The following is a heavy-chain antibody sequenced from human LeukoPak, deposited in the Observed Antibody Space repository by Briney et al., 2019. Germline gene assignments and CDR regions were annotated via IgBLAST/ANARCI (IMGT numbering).Heavy chain of an antibody. J-gene: IGHJ6*02. CDR1: GFTFSSFW. CDR2: IKQDGSEK. V-gene: IGHV3-7*03. Sequence: PGGSLRLSCAASGFTFSSFWMSWVRQAPGKGLEWVANIKQDGSEKYYVDSVKGRFTISRDNAKNSLFLQMNSLRAEDTAIYYCAKDKGWGYSAYDFYGMDVWAKGPRSPSP. CDR3: AKDKGWGYSAYDFYGMDV. D-gene: IGHD1-1*01.